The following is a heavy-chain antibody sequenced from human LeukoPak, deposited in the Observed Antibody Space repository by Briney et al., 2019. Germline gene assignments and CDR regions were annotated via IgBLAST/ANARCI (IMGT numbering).Heavy chain of an antibody. CDR3: ARVGSGSPNWFDP. CDR1: GGTFSSYA. J-gene: IGHJ5*02. D-gene: IGHD1-26*01. V-gene: IGHV1-69*04. Sequence: SVKVSCKASGGTFSSYAISWVRQAPGQGLEWMGRIIPILGIANYAQKFQGRVTITADKSTSTAYMELSSLRSEDTAVYYCARVGSGSPNWFDPWGQGTLVTVSS. CDR2: IIPILGIA.